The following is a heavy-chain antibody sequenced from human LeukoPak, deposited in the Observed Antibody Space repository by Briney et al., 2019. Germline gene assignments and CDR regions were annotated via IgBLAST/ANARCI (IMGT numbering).Heavy chain of an antibody. CDR3: ARPLLRRFYGMDV. CDR2: MNPNSGNT. D-gene: IGHD3-3*01. CDR1: GYTFTNYD. J-gene: IGHJ6*02. Sequence: ASVTVSFKASGYTFTNYDIHWVRQATGQGLEWMGWMNPNSGNTGYAQKFQGRVTMTRNTSISTAYMELSSLRSEDTAVYYCARPLLRRFYGMDVWGQGTTVTVSS. V-gene: IGHV1-8*01.